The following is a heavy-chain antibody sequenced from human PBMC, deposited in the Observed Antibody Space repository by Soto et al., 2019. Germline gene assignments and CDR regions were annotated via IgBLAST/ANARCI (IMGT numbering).Heavy chain of an antibody. CDR1: GDSVSSNSAA. V-gene: IGHV6-1*01. D-gene: IGHD3-22*01. J-gene: IGHJ4*02. CDR3: ARDTYYYDSSGYATTLYY. Sequence: KQSQTLSLTCAISGDSVSSNSAAWNWIRQSPSRGLEWLGRTYYRSKWYNDYAVSVKSRITINPDTSKNQFSLQLNSVTPEDTAVYYCARDTYYYDSSGYATTLYYWGQGTLVTVSS. CDR2: TYYRSKWYN.